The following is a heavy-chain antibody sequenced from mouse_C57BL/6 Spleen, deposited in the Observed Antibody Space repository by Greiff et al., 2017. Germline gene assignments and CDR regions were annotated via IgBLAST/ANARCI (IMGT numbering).Heavy chain of an antibody. CDR1: GYTFTDYY. CDR2: INPYNGGT. CDR3: ARRDYYGSSLAWFAY. J-gene: IGHJ3*01. D-gene: IGHD1-1*01. Sequence: VQLQQSGPVLVKPGASVKMSCKASGYTFTDYYMNWVKQSHGKSLEWIGVINPYNGGTSYNQKFKGKATLTVDKSSSTAYMELNSLTSEDSAVXYCARRDYYGSSLAWFAYWGQGTLVTVSA. V-gene: IGHV1-19*01.